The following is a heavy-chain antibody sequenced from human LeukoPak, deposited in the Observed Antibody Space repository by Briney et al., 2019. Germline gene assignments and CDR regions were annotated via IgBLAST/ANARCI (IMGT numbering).Heavy chain of an antibody. D-gene: IGHD2/OR15-2a*01. CDR2: FDPEDVET. Sequence: ASVKVSCKVSGNTFTDLSMNWVRQAPGKGLEWMGGFDPEDVETIYAQKFQGRVTMTEDTSTAKAYMDLSSLRPDDTAVYYCATDFYRGRQFDYWGQRTMVTVSS. CDR3: ATDFYRGRQFDY. CDR1: GNTFTDLS. V-gene: IGHV1-24*01. J-gene: IGHJ4*02.